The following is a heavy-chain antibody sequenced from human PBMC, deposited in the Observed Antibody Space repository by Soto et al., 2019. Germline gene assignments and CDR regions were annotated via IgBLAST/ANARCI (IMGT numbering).Heavy chain of an antibody. CDR2: IYPGDSDT. V-gene: IGHV5-51*01. D-gene: IGHD3-10*01. CDR3: ARYRRSYRHYLYF. Sequence: GESLKIPCKGSGYSFCCHCVAWVRQMPEKGLEWIGAIYPGDSDTKYSSAFRGHVTISADTSVSTAYLQWRSLEATDSAIYYCARYRRSYRHYLYFRGQGTLVTVSS. J-gene: IGHJ4*02. CDR1: GYSFCCHC.